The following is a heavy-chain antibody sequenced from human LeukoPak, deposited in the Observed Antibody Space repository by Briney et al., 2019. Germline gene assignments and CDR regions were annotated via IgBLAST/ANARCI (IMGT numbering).Heavy chain of an antibody. CDR3: ARGGEVVYDY. Sequence: GGFLRLSCAASGFTFSSYAMHWVRQAPGKGLEWVAVISYDGSNKYYADSVKGRFTISRDNSKNTLYLQMNSLRAEDTAVYYCARGGEVVYDYWGQGTLVTVSS. V-gene: IGHV3-30-3*01. CDR1: GFTFSSYA. D-gene: IGHD5/OR15-5a*01. CDR2: ISYDGSNK. J-gene: IGHJ4*02.